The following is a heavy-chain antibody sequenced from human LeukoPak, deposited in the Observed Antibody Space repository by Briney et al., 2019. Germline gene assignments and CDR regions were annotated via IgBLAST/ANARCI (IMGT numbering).Heavy chain of an antibody. D-gene: IGHD6-19*01. CDR1: GYTFTSYG. J-gene: IGHJ6*03. CDR3: ARDKGTVATYYYYYMDV. CDR2: ISAHNGKT. V-gene: IGHV1-18*01. Sequence: ASVKVSCKASGYTFTSYGISWVRQAPGQRLEWMEWISAHNGKTNYEEKVQGRVTMTTDTSTSTAYMELRSLRSDDTAVYYCARDKGTVATYYYYYMDVWGKGTTVTVSS.